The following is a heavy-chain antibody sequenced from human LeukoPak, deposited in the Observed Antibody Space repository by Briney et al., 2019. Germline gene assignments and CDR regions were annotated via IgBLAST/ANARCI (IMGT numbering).Heavy chain of an antibody. J-gene: IGHJ3*02. CDR1: GFTFSSYE. Sequence: GGSLRLSCAASGFTFSSYEMNWVRQAPGKGLEWVSYISNSGSTIYYTDSVKGRFTISRDNAKNSLYLQMNSLRAEDTAVYYCARGRALYYYDSSGYSFDAFDIWGQGTMVTVSS. CDR2: ISNSGSTI. V-gene: IGHV3-48*03. CDR3: ARGRALYYYDSSGYSFDAFDI. D-gene: IGHD3-22*01.